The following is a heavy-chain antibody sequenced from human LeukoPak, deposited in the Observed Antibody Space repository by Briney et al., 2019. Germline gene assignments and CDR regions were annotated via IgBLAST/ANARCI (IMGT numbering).Heavy chain of an antibody. CDR3: ARLYDYVWGSPLALSFDY. CDR2: IYYSGST. D-gene: IGHD3-16*01. V-gene: IGHV4-39*07. CDR1: GGSISSSSYY. Sequence: SETLSLTCTVSGGSISSSSYYWGWIRQPPGKGLEWIGSIYYSGSTYYNPSLKSRVTISVDTSKNQFSLKLSSVTAADTAVYYCARLYDYVWGSPLALSFDYWGQGTLVTVSS. J-gene: IGHJ4*02.